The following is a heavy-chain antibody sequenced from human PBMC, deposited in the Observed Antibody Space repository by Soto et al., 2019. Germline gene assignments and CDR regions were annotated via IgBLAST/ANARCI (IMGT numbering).Heavy chain of an antibody. CDR1: GGSISSGGYY. D-gene: IGHD2-2*01. J-gene: IGHJ5*02. Sequence: SETLSLTCTVSGGSISSGGYYWSWIRQHPGKGLEWIGYIYYSGSTYYNPSLKSRVTISVDTSKNQFSLKLSSVTAADTAVYYCARVDCSSSSCYEGDWFDPWGQGTLVTV. CDR2: IYYSGST. CDR3: ARVDCSSSSCYEGDWFDP. V-gene: IGHV4-31*03.